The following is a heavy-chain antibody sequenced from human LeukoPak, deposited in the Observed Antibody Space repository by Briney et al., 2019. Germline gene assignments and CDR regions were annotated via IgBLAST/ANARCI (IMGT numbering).Heavy chain of an antibody. J-gene: IGHJ5*02. CDR1: GFTFSSYS. CDR2: ISSSSSYI. CDR3: ATTMVQGVIINGGNWFDP. V-gene: IGHV3-21*01. D-gene: IGHD3-10*01. Sequence: PGGSLRLSCAASGFTFSSYSMNWVRQAPGKGLEWVSSISSSSSYIYYADSVKGRFTISRDNAKNSLYLQMNSLRAEDTAVYYCATTMVQGVIINGGNWFDPWGQGTLVTVSS.